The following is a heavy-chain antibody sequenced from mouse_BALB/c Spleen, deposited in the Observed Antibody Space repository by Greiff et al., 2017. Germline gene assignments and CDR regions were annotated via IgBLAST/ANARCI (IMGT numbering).Heavy chain of an antibody. CDR3: TREWELYFDV. CDR1: GYTFTSYY. Sequence: VQLQQSGAELVKPGASVKLSCKASGYTFTSYYMYWVKQRPGQGLEWIGEINPSNGGTNFNEKFKSKATLTVDKSSSTAYMQLSSLTSEDSAVYYCTREWELYFDVWGAGTTVTVSS. V-gene: IGHV1S81*02. J-gene: IGHJ1*01. D-gene: IGHD1-3*01. CDR2: INPSNGGT.